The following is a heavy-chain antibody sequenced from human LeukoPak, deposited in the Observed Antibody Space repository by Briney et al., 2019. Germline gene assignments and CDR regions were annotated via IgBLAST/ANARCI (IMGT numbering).Heavy chain of an antibody. J-gene: IGHJ6*02. D-gene: IGHD3-10*01. V-gene: IGHV3-30*18. CDR3: AKRTYYYGSGTYANGMDV. CDR2: ISYDGSNK. CDR1: GFTFSKYV. Sequence: GGSLRLSCAASGFTFSKYVMHWVRQAPGKGLEWVAVISYDGSNKYYADSVKGRFTISRDNSKNTLYLQMNSLRAEDTAVYYCAKRTYYYGSGTYANGMDVWGQGTTVTVSS.